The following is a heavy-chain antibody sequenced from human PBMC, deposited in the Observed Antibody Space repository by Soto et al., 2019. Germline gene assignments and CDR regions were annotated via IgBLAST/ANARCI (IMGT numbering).Heavy chain of an antibody. Sequence: QVQLVQSGAEVKKPGASVKVSCKASGDTFTSYGIIWVRQAPGQGLEWMGWISAHNGNTNCAQKLQGRVTLTTETSTSTADMERRSLRSDDTAVYYCARDRSTVVRGVIGASMHVWVQGTTVTVSS. CDR2: ISAHNGNT. D-gene: IGHD3-10*01. J-gene: IGHJ6*02. CDR3: ARDRSTVVRGVIGASMHV. V-gene: IGHV1-18*01. CDR1: GDTFTSYG.